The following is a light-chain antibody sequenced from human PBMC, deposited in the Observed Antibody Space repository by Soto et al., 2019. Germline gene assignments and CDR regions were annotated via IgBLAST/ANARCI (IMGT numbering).Light chain of an antibody. Sequence: EIVLTQSPGTLSLSPGERATLSCRASQSVTSSYLAWYQQKPGQAPRLLIYGASSRATGIPDRFSGSGSGTDFTLTINRLEPEDFAVYYCQQYGSSPPWTFGQGTNVEIK. CDR2: GAS. CDR1: QSVTSSY. J-gene: IGKJ1*01. V-gene: IGKV3-20*01. CDR3: QQYGSSPPWT.